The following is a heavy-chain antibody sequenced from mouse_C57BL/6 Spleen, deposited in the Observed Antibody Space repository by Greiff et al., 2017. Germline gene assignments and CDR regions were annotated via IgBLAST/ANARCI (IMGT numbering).Heavy chain of an antibody. V-gene: IGHV1-81*01. CDR2: IYPRSGNT. Sequence: QVQLQQSGAELARPGASVKLSCKASGYTFTSYGISWVKQRTGQGLEWIGEIYPRSGNTYYNEKFKGKATLTADKSSSTAYMELRSLTSEDSAVYFCARDGRGTVVATGADYWGQGTTLTVSS. J-gene: IGHJ2*01. CDR1: GYTFTSYG. CDR3: ARDGRGTVVATGADY. D-gene: IGHD1-1*01.